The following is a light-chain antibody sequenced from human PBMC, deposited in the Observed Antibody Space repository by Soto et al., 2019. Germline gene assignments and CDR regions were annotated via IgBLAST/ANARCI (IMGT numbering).Light chain of an antibody. CDR3: QQRSNWPPMT. V-gene: IGKV3-11*01. CDR2: DAS. J-gene: IGKJ1*01. CDR1: QSVSSY. Sequence: EIVLTQSPATLSLSPGVRATLSCRASQSVSSYLAWYQQKPGQAPRLLIYDASNRATGIPARFSGSGSGTDFTLTISRLEPEDFAVYYCQQRSNWPPMTFGQGTKVEIK.